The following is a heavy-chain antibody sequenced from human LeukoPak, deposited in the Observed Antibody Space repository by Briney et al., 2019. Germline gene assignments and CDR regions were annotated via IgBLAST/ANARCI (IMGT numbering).Heavy chain of an antibody. CDR2: IGTAGDT. CDR3: ARDRPDYGAERFAY. V-gene: IGHV3-13*01. CDR1: GFTFSNYD. Sequence: GGSLRLSCAASGFTFSNYDMHWVRQATGKGLEWVSGIGTAGDTYYPDSVKGRFTISRENAKNSLYLQMNSLRAEDTAVYYCARDRPDYGAERFAYWGQGTLVTVSS. D-gene: IGHD4-17*01. J-gene: IGHJ4*02.